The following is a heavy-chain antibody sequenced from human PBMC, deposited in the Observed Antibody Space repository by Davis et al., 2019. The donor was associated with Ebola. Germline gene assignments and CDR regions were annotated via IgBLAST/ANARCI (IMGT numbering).Heavy chain of an antibody. J-gene: IGHJ4*02. CDR1: GFTFSSYS. V-gene: IGHV3-21*01. CDR3: ARDQEADY. Sequence: GESLKISCAASGFTFSSYSMNWVRQAPGKGLEWVSSISSSSSYIYYADSVKGRFTISRDNAKNSLYLQMNSLRAEDTAVYYCARDQEADYWGQGTLVTVSS. CDR2: ISSSSSYI.